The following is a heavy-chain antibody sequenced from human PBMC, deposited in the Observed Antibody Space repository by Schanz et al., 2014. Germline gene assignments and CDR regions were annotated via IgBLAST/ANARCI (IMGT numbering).Heavy chain of an antibody. J-gene: IGHJ4*02. D-gene: IGHD4-17*01. Sequence: EVQLVESGGGFVQPGGSLRLSCAASGFTFSDFWMHWVRQAPGKGLVWVSRTSNDGSFTTFADSVKGRFTISRDNAKNTLYLQMNSLRAEDTAVYYCVRDTDYHFDYWGQGTLVTVSS. CDR2: TSNDGSFT. CDR3: VRDTDYHFDY. V-gene: IGHV3-74*01. CDR1: GFTFSDFW.